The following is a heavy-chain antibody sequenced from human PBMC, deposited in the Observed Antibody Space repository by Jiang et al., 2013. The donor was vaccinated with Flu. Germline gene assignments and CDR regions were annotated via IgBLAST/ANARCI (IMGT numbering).Heavy chain of an antibody. CDR3: AKDRGGWSAVMDV. V-gene: IGHV1-2*02. CDR2: INPNTGGT. Sequence: GAEVKKPGASVKVSCKASGYTFTGYYMLWVRQAPGQSLEWMGWINPNTGGTNYAQKFQGRVTMTRDTSISTAYMELSSLRSDDTAVYYCAKDRGGWSAVMDVWGQGTTVTVSS. J-gene: IGHJ6*02. CDR1: GYTFTGYY. D-gene: IGHD6-19*01.